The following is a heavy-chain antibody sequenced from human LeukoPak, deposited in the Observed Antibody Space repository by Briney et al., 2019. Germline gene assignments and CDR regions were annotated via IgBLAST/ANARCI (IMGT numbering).Heavy chain of an antibody. V-gene: IGHV4-39*07. CDR1: GGSISSSSYY. CDR3: ARGRIQLWLLRWFDP. J-gene: IGHJ5*02. CDR2: IYYSGST. Sequence: PSETLSLTCTVSGGSISSSSYYWGWIRQPPGKGLEWIGSIYYSGSTNYNPSLKSRVTISVDTSKNQFSLKLSSVTAADTAVYYCARGRIQLWLLRWFDPWGQGTLVTVSS. D-gene: IGHD5-18*01.